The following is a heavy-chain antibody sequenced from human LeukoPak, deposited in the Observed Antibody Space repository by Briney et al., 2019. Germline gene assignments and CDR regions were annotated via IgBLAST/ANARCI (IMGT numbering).Heavy chain of an antibody. V-gene: IGHV3-21*01. D-gene: IGHD2-21*01. Sequence: PGGSLRLSCAASGFTFSSYSMNWVRQAPGKGLEWVSSISSSSSYIYYADSVKGRFTISRDNAKNSLYLQMNSLRAEDTAVYYCASGTDSDPDFDYWGQGTLVTVS. J-gene: IGHJ4*02. CDR1: GFTFSSYS. CDR2: ISSSSSYI. CDR3: ASGTDSDPDFDY.